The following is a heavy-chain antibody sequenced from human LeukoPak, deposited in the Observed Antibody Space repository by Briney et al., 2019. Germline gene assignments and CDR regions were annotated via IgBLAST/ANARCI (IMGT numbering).Heavy chain of an antibody. CDR3: ARDPTPVTTIDYFDY. CDR2: ISSSSSYI. J-gene: IGHJ4*02. Sequence: SGGSLRLSCAASGFTFSSYSMNWVRQAPGKGLEWVSSISSSSSYIYYADSVKGRFTISRDNAKNSLYLQMNSLRAEDTAVYYCARDPTPVTTIDYFDYWGQGSLVTVSS. D-gene: IGHD4-11*01. V-gene: IGHV3-21*01. CDR1: GFTFSSYS.